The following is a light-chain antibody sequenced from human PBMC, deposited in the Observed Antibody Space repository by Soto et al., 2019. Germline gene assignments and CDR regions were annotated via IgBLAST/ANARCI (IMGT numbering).Light chain of an antibody. CDR1: QGIGNG. V-gene: IGKV1-17*01. CDR2: AAS. J-gene: IGKJ5*01. Sequence: DIQMTQSPSSLAASVGDRVTITCRASQGIGNGLSWFQQKPGKAPKRLIYAASTLQSGVPSRFSGSGSGTEFTLTISSLQHEDFATYYCLRHNDYPITFGQGTRLEIK. CDR3: LRHNDYPIT.